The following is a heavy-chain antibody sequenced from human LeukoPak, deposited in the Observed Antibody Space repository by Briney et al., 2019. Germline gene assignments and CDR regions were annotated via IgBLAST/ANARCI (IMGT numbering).Heavy chain of an antibody. D-gene: IGHD1-26*01. CDR3: ARALGSGTYYG. J-gene: IGHJ4*02. V-gene: IGHV3-53*01. CDR1: GFTFSNAW. CDR2: FYSGEST. Sequence: GGSLRLSCAASGFTFSNAWMSWIRQAPGKGLEWVACFYSGESTFYADSVKGRFTISRDASKNTVHLQMDRLRADDTAMYYCARALGSGTYYGWGQGTLVTVSS.